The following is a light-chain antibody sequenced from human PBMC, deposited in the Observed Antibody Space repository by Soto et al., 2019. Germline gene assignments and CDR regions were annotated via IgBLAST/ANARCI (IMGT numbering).Light chain of an antibody. CDR3: QQTSAFPRT. J-gene: IGKJ1*01. CDR1: RDISNS. V-gene: IGKV1-12*01. Sequence: DIQMTQSPSSVSASVGDRLTITCRASRDISNSLAWYQQTPGKAPKLLLRGASSLHRGVPSRFSGGGAGTEFTLTISSLQPEDVATYYCQQTSAFPRTFGQGTKVYVK. CDR2: GAS.